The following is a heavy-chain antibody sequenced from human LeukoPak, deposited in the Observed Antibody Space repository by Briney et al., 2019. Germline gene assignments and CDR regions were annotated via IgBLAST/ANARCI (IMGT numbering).Heavy chain of an antibody. D-gene: IGHD3-22*01. Sequence: SVKVSCKASGGTFFRYSINWVRQAPGQGLEWMGRIIPTLGIGKNAQKFQGRVTITADKSTSTAYMELSGLRSEDTAVYYCARNEYYHDSSGIAPFDYWGQGTLVTVSS. J-gene: IGHJ4*02. V-gene: IGHV1-69*02. CDR1: GGTFFRYS. CDR2: IIPTLGIG. CDR3: ARNEYYHDSSGIAPFDY.